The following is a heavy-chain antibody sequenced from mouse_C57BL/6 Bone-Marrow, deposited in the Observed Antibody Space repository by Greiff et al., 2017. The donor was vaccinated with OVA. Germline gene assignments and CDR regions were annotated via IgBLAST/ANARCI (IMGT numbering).Heavy chain of an antibody. Sequence: QVQLQQPGAELVKPGASVKLSCKASGYTFTSYWMHWVKQRPGRGLEWIGRIDPNSGGTKYNEKFKSKATLTVDKPSSTAYKQLSSLTSEDSAVYYCARGYYGSSLDWYFDVWGTGTTVTVSS. J-gene: IGHJ1*03. D-gene: IGHD1-1*01. CDR2: IDPNSGGT. V-gene: IGHV1-72*01. CDR3: ARGYYGSSLDWYFDV. CDR1: GYTFTSYW.